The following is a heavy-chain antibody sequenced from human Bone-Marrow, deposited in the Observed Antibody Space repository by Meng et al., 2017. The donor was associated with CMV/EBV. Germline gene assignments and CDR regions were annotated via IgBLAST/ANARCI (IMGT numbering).Heavy chain of an antibody. CDR3: ARDLSTSYFDNGVLNYYYYGMDV. V-gene: IGHV3-7*01. Sequence: GGSRRLSCAASGFTFSSYWMSWVRQAPGKGLEWVANIKQDGSEKYYVDSVKGRFTISRDNAKNSLYLQMNSLRAEDTAVYYCARDLSTSYFDNGVLNYYYYGMDVWGQGTTVTVSS. D-gene: IGHD4/OR15-4a*01. CDR1: GFTFSSYW. CDR2: IKQDGSEK. J-gene: IGHJ6*02.